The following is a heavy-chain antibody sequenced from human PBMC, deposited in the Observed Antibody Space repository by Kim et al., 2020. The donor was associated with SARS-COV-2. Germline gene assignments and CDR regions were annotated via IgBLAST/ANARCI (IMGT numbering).Heavy chain of an antibody. Sequence: SETLSLTCTVSGGSISSSSYYWGWIRQPPGKGLEGIATIYNSVSTYYNPSLKSRVTISVDTSKNQFSLKLSSVTAADTAVYYCASSGWHGGKFDALGQG. CDR2: IYNSVST. CDR3: ASSGWHGGKFDA. J-gene: IGHJ5*02. V-gene: IGHV4-39*01. CDR1: GGSISSSSYY. D-gene: IGHD6-25*01.